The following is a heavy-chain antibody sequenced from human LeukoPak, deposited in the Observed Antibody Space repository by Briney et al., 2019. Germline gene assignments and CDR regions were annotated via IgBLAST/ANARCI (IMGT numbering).Heavy chain of an antibody. CDR1: GFTFDDYA. J-gene: IGHJ5*02. CDR2: ISWNSGSI. CDR3: EKENSRSLYNCFAP. Sequence: PGGSLRLSCAATGFTFDDYAMHWVRQAPGKGLEWVSGISWNSGSIGYADSVKGRFTISRDNAKNSLYLQMNSLRAEDTALYYCEKENSRSLYNCFAPGGKEPLVTVSS. D-gene: IGHD6-13*01. V-gene: IGHV3-9*01.